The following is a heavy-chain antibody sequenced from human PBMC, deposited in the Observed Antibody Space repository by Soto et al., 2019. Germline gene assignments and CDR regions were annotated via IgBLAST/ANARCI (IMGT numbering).Heavy chain of an antibody. Sequence: PGGPLRLSCAASGLTFSNYAMSWVRQAPGKGLEWVSLIRGGGGPTNYADSVKGRFTISRDNSKNTLYLQMNSLRAEDTAVYYCAREKLVGVEYFQHWGQGTLVTVSS. J-gene: IGHJ1*01. CDR3: AREKLVGVEYFQH. V-gene: IGHV3-23*01. CDR2: IRGGGGPT. CDR1: GLTFSNYA. D-gene: IGHD6-13*01.